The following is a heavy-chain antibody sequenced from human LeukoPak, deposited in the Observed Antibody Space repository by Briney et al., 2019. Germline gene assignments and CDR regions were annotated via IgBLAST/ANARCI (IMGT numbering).Heavy chain of an antibody. CDR3: ARDRVAASGNYYYYGMDF. V-gene: IGHV4-59*01. J-gene: IGHJ6*02. CDR1: GGSISSYY. CDR2: IYYGGNT. Sequence: PSETLSLTCTVPGGSISSYYWSWIRQPPGTGLERIGFIYYGGNTNYISALEMQVTISVDTSKNHFSLKVSSVTAADTGVYYCARDRVAASGNYYYYGMDFWGQGTTVTVSS. D-gene: IGHD6-13*01.